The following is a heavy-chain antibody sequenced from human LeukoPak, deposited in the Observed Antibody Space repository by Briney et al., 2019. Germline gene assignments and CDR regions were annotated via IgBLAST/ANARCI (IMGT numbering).Heavy chain of an antibody. CDR3: ARGVGVVPAAMLLC. Sequence: GGSLRLSCAASGFTFSSYAMHWVRQAPGKGPEWVAVISYDGSNKYYADSVKGRFTISRDNSKNTLYLQMNSLRAEDTAVYYCARGVGVVPAAMLLCWGQGTLVTVSS. J-gene: IGHJ4*02. CDR2: ISYDGSNK. V-gene: IGHV3-30*04. CDR1: GFTFSSYA. D-gene: IGHD2-2*01.